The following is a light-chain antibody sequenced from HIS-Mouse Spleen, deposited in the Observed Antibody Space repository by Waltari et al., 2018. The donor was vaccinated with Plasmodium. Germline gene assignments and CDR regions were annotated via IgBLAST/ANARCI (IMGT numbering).Light chain of an antibody. J-gene: IGLJ2*01. CDR3: QVLDSSSDQPDVV. Sequence: SYVLTQPPSVSVAPGKTARITCGGNNIGSKSVHWYQQRPGPALVLVVYDDSTRPSGSPERFSGANSGNTAILTISRVEAGDEGDYYFQVLDSSSDQPDVVFGGGTKLTVL. V-gene: IGLV3-21*03. CDR2: DDS. CDR1: NIGSKS.